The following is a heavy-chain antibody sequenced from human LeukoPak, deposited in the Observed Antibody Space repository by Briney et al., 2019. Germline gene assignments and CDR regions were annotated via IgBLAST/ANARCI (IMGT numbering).Heavy chain of an antibody. CDR1: GGSISSYY. J-gene: IGHJ3*02. CDR3: ARHVRQSDAFDI. CDR2: ISYSGST. Sequence: SETLSLTCTVSGGSISSYYWSWIRQPPGKGLEWIACISYSGSTKYNPSLKSRVTISVDTSRNQFSLKLSSVTAADTAVYYCARHVRQSDAFDIWGQGRMVTVSS. V-gene: IGHV4-59*08. D-gene: IGHD2/OR15-2a*01.